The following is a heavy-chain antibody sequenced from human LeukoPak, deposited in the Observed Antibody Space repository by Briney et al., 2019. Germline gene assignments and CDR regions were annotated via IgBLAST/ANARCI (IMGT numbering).Heavy chain of an antibody. J-gene: IGHJ6*02. CDR2: ISYDGSNK. D-gene: IGHD3-3*01. Sequence: GGSLRLSCAASGFTFSSYGMHWVRQAPGKGLGWVAVISYDGSNKYYADSVKGRLTISRDNSKNTLYLQMNSLRAEDTAVYYCALRFSGDYYYGMDVWGQGTTVTVSS. V-gene: IGHV3-30*03. CDR1: GFTFSSYG. CDR3: ALRFSGDYYYGMDV.